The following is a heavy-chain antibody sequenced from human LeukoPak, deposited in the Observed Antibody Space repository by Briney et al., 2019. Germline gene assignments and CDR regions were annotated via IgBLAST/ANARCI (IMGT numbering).Heavy chain of an antibody. CDR3: AREASPPNDAFDI. V-gene: IGHV4-34*01. CDR2: INHSGST. CDR1: GGSFSGYY. J-gene: IGHJ3*02. Sequence: SETLSLTCAVYGGSFSGYYWSWIRQPPGKGLEWIGEINHSGSTNYNPSLKSRVTISVDRSKNQFSLKLSSVTAADTAVYYCAREASPPNDAFDIWGQGTMVTVSS.